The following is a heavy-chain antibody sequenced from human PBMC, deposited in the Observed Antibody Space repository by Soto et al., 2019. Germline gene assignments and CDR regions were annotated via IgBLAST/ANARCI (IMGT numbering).Heavy chain of an antibody. D-gene: IGHD1-26*01. CDR1: GGTFSKYA. CDR2: INPIFGTA. J-gene: IGHJ4*02. V-gene: IGHV1-69*06. CDR3: ARGWETVGATTAFAY. Sequence: QVQLVQSGAEVKKPGSSVKVSCKASGGTFSKYAINWVRQAPGRGLEWMGGINPIFGTADYAQKFQGRVTITADKSTTSAYMEVSSVTSVDTAVYYCARGWETVGATTAFAYWGQGTLVTVSS.